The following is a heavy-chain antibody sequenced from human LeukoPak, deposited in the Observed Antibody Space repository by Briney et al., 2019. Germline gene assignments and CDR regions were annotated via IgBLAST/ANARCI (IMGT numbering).Heavy chain of an antibody. Sequence: ASVKVSCKASGYTFTSYTLSWVRQAPGQGPEWMGWISGYNGNTNYAQKLQGRVTMTTDTSTSTAYMELRSLRSDDTAVYYCARTMARGVIITSAIDYWGQGTLVSVSS. D-gene: IGHD3-10*01. CDR2: ISGYNGNT. J-gene: IGHJ4*02. CDR3: ARTMARGVIITSAIDY. CDR1: GYTFTSYT. V-gene: IGHV1-18*01.